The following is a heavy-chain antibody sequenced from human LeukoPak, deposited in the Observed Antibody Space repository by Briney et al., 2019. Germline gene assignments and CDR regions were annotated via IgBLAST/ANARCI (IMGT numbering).Heavy chain of an antibody. CDR2: ISAYNGNT. D-gene: IGHD3-10*01. Sequence: ASVKVSCKASGYTFTSYGISWVRQAPGQGLEWMGWISAYNGNTNYAQKLQGRVTMTTDTSTSTAYMELRSLRSDDTAVYYCAIEHPKPYYYGPGSYYHTPIDYWGQGTLVTVSS. CDR1: GYTFTSYG. J-gene: IGHJ4*02. V-gene: IGHV1-18*01. CDR3: AIEHPKPYYYGPGSYYHTPIDY.